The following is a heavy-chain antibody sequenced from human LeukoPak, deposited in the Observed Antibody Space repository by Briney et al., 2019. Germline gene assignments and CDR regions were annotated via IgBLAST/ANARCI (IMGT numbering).Heavy chain of an antibody. V-gene: IGHV3-30*02. CDR3: VGATVTHDY. J-gene: IGHJ4*02. D-gene: IGHD1-26*01. CDR2: IHYDGSNK. Sequence: GGSLRLSCAASGFTFSSYGMHWVRQAPGKGLEWVAFIHYDGSNKYYADSVKGRFTISRDNAKNSLYLQMNSLRAEDTALYYCVGATVTHDYWGQGTLVTVSS. CDR1: GFTFSSYG.